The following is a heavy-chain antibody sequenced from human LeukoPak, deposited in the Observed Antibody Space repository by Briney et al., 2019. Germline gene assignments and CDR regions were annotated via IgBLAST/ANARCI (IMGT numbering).Heavy chain of an antibody. J-gene: IGHJ4*02. CDR1: GFTFSSYG. V-gene: IGHV3-33*08. D-gene: IGHD3-22*01. Sequence: GGSLRLSCAASGFTFSSYGMHWVRQAPGKGLEWVAVIWYDGSNKYYADSVKGRFTISRDNSKNTLYLQMNSLRAEDTAVYYCARLDYYDSSGYCYPTRFGFDYWGQGTLVTVSS. CDR2: IWYDGSNK. CDR3: ARLDYYDSSGYCYPTRFGFDY.